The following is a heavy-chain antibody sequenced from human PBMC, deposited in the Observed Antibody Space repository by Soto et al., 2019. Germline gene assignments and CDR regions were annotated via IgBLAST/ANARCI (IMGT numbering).Heavy chain of an antibody. CDR1: GFTLSYYG. J-gene: IGHJ4*02. CDR2: ISYDGSKK. V-gene: IGHV3-30*18. Sequence: QVQLVESGGGVVQPGKSLRLSCAASGFTLSYYGMHWVRQAPGKWLEWVAVISYDGSKKEYAESVNGRFTISRDSSKKTRFLQVNSLKTEDTGVYYCGKGIGRDGYTSGLGWWQGTLVSDSS. CDR3: GKGIGRDGYTSGLG. D-gene: IGHD5-12*01.